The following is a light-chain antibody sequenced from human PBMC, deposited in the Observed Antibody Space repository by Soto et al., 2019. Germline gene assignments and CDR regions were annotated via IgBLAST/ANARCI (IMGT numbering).Light chain of an antibody. CDR1: SSNLGINYD. CDR2: GNN. J-gene: IGLJ2*01. Sequence: QSVLTQPPSVSGAPGQRVTISCTGSSSNLGINYDVHWYQQLPGTAPKLLIYGNNKRPSGVPDRFSGSKSGSSASLAITGLQAEDEADYYCQSYDSTTVIFGGGTKVTVL. V-gene: IGLV1-40*01. CDR3: QSYDSTTVI.